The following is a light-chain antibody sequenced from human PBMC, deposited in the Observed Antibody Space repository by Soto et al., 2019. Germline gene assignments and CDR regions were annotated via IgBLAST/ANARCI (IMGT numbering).Light chain of an antibody. CDR3: AAWGDSLNTWV. J-gene: IGLJ3*02. CDR2: SDD. CDR1: SSNIGSNA. V-gene: IGLV1-44*01. Sequence: QSVLTQPPSASGTPGQRVSISCSGSSSNIGSNAVSWYQHFPGTAPKVLIYSDDQRPSGVPDRFSGSKSGTSASLAISGLRAEGEADYFCAAWGDSLNTWVFGGGTKVTVL.